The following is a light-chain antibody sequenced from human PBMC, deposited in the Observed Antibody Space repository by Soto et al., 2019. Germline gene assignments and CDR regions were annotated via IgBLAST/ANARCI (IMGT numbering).Light chain of an antibody. Sequence: SVLTQPPSVSVAPGRSVTVPCTGSGSSIGAGYAVHWYQQVPGTAPKLLIYANNNRPSGVPDRFSGSKSATSASLAITGLQAEDEAHYYCQAYDNSLSGPYVFGTGTKVTVL. CDR3: QAYDNSLSGPYV. CDR2: ANN. J-gene: IGLJ1*01. CDR1: GSSIGAGYA. V-gene: IGLV1-40*01.